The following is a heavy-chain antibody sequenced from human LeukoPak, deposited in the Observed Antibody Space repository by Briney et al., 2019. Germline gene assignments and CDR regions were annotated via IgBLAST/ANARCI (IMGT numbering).Heavy chain of an antibody. D-gene: IGHD3-3*01. CDR2: INPNSGGT. J-gene: IGHJ4*02. CDR1: GYTFTGYY. CDR3: ARSIFGVVITN. Sequence: ASVKVSCKASGYTFTGYYMHWVRQAPGQGLEWMGWINPNSGGTNYAQTFQGRVTMTRDTSISTAYMELSRLRSDDTAVYYCARSIFGVVITNWGQGTLVTVSS. V-gene: IGHV1-2*02.